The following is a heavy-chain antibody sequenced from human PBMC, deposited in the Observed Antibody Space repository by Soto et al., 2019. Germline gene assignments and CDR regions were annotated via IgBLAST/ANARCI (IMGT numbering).Heavy chain of an antibody. D-gene: IGHD5-12*01. CDR2: ISSSGRTI. CDR3: ARDVKDIVAPYFDY. V-gene: IGHV3-48*03. J-gene: IGHJ4*02. Sequence: EVQLVESGGGLVQPGGSLRLSCAASGVTFSNYEMNWVRQTPKKGLEWVSDISSSGRTIDYADSVKGRCTISRDNAKNSLYLQMNSLRVADTGGYYCARDVKDIVAPYFDYWGQGTLVTVSS. CDR1: GVTFSNYE.